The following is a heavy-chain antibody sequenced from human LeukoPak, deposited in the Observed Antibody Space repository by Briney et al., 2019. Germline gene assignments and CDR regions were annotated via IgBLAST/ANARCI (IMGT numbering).Heavy chain of an antibody. CDR2: ISGSGGST. V-gene: IGHV3-23*01. CDR1: GFTFSSYA. CDR3: AKFVRGRSVVVAAYDAFDI. J-gene: IGHJ3*02. D-gene: IGHD2-15*01. Sequence: GGSLRLSCAASGFTFSSYAMSWVRQAPGKGLEWVSAISGSGGSTYYADSVKGRFTISRDNSKNTLYLQMSSLRAEDTAVYYCAKFVRGRSVVVAAYDAFDIWGQGTMVTVSS.